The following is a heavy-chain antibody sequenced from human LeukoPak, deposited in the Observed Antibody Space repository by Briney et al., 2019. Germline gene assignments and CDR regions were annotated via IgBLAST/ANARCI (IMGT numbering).Heavy chain of an antibody. J-gene: IGHJ4*02. D-gene: IGHD4-23*01. CDR1: RFTVSDKY. CDR2: NYSDGST. V-gene: IGHV3-66*01. Sequence: GGSLRLSCAASRFTVSDKYMSWVRQAPGKGLEWVSVNYSDGSTYYADSVKGRFTMSRDDSKNTLYLQMNSLRAEDTAVYYCARDLSYGGKRGYYFDYWGQGNLVTVPS. CDR3: ARDLSYGGKRGYYFDY.